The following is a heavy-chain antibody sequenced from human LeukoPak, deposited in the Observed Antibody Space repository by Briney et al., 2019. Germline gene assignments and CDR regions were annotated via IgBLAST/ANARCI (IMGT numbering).Heavy chain of an antibody. Sequence: SVKVSCKASGGTFSSYAISWVRQAPGQRLKWMGRIIPIFGIANYVQKFQGRVTITADKSTSTAYMELSSLRSEDTAVYYCARGTGSGYYDYWGQGTLVTVSS. CDR3: ARGTGSGYYDY. V-gene: IGHV1-69*04. CDR1: GGTFSSYA. CDR2: IIPIFGIA. D-gene: IGHD3-3*01. J-gene: IGHJ4*02.